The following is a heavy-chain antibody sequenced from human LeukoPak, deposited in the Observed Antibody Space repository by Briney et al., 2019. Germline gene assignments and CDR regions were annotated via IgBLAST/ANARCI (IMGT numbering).Heavy chain of an antibody. V-gene: IGHV1-2*02. CDR1: GYTFTGYY. J-gene: IGHJ4*02. CDR3: ARGSAYYYGNFDY. Sequence: ASVKVSCKASGYTFTGYYMHWVRQAPGQGLEWMGWINPNSGGTNYAQKFQGRVTMTRDTSISTAYMELSRLRSDDTAVYYCARGSAYYYGNFDYWGQGTLVTVSS. CDR2: INPNSGGT. D-gene: IGHD3-22*01.